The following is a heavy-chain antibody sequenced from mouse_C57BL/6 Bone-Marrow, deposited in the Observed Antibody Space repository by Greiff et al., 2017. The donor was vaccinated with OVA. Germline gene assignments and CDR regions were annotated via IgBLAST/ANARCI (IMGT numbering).Heavy chain of an antibody. V-gene: IGHV1-4*01. Sequence: VKLMESGAELARPGASVKMSCKASGYTFTSYTMHWVKQRPGQGLEWIGYINPSSGYTKYNQKFKDKATLTADKSSSTAYMQLSSLTSEDSAVYYCARDGYGRDYAMDYWGQGTSVTVSS. CDR1: GYTFTSYT. CDR2: INPSSGYT. D-gene: IGHD1-1*01. CDR3: ARDGYGRDYAMDY. J-gene: IGHJ4*01.